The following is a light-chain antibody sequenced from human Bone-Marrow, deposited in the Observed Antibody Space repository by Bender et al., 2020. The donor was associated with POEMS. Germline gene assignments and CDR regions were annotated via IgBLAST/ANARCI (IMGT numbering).Light chain of an antibody. Sequence: QSVLTQPPSVSGAPGQRVTISCTGSSSNIGAGYDVHWYQQLPGTAPKLLIYGKNNRPSGVPVRFSGSKSGTSASLAITGLQAEDEADYYCQSYDKSLSGSVFGGGTKLAVL. V-gene: IGLV1-40*01. CDR1: SSNIGAGYD. CDR2: GKN. J-gene: IGLJ2*01. CDR3: QSYDKSLSGSV.